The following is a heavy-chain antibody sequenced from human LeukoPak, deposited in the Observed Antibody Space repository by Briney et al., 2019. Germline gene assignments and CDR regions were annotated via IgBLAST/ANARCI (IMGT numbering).Heavy chain of an antibody. V-gene: IGHV1-69*01. CDR3: AIYGDYLLWYFDL. CDR1: GGTFSSYA. Sequence: EASVKVSCTASGGTFSSYAISWVRQSPGQGLEWMGGIIPIFGTTNYAQKFQGRVTITADESTSTAYMELSSLRSEDTAVYYCAIYGDYLLWYFDLWGRGTLVTVSS. J-gene: IGHJ2*01. CDR2: IIPIFGTT. D-gene: IGHD4-17*01.